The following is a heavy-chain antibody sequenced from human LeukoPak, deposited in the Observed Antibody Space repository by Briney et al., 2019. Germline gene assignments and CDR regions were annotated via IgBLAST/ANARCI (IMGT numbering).Heavy chain of an antibody. CDR1: GFTFSNYW. CDR2: IKQDGSEK. J-gene: IGHJ4*02. CDR3: ARDTPVTYKLY. Sequence: GGSLRLSCAASGFTFSNYWMTWVRQAPGKGLEWVANIKQDGSEKYYVDSVKGRFTISRDNAKNSLYLQMNSLRAEDTAVYYCARDTPVTYKLYCGQGTLVTVSS. V-gene: IGHV3-7*01. D-gene: IGHD2-15*01.